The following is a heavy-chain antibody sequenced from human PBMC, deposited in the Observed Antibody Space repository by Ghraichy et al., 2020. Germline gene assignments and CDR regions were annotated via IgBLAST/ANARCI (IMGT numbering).Heavy chain of an antibody. V-gene: IGHV3-11*01. Sequence: GESLNISCAASGFTFSDYYMSWIRQAPGKGLEWVSYISSSGSTIYYADSVKGRFTISRDNAKNSLYLQMNSLRAEDTAVYYCARVTKWFGESLYAGFDYWGQGTLVTVSS. CDR3: ARVTKWFGESLYAGFDY. J-gene: IGHJ4*02. CDR1: GFTFSDYY. CDR2: ISSSGSTI. D-gene: IGHD3-10*01.